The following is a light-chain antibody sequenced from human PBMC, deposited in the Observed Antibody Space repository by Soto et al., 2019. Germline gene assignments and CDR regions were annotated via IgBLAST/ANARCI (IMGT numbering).Light chain of an antibody. CDR2: AAS. Sequence: DLQMTQSPSSLSASVGDRVTITCRASQGIYNYLAWFQQEPGKAPKPLLYAASSLQSGVPSKFSGSGFGTDFTLSISSLQPEDSATYYCQQYNRFPYTFGQGTKLEIK. CDR1: QGIYNY. CDR3: QQYNRFPYT. V-gene: IGKV1-16*02. J-gene: IGKJ2*01.